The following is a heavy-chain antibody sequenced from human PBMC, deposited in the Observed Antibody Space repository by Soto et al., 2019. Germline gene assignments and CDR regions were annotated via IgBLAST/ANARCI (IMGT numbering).Heavy chain of an antibody. CDR2: IYYSGSA. J-gene: IGHJ6*02. CDR3: VRDGVAVAGTVYFGMDV. Sequence: QVQLQESGPGLVKPSQTLSLTCTVSGGSISSGDYFWTWIRQPPGKGLEWIGHIYYSGSAYYNPSLKSRVNMSVDTSKNQFSLNLSSVTAADTAVYYCVRDGVAVAGTVYFGMDVWGQGTTVTVSS. D-gene: IGHD6-19*01. V-gene: IGHV4-30-4*01. CDR1: GGSISSGDYF.